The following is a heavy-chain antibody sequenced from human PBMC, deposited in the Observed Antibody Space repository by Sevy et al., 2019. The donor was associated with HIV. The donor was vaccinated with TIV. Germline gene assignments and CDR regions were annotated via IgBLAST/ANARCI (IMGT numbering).Heavy chain of an antibody. J-gene: IGHJ4*02. CDR2: INPKSGGT. CDR3: AREDGSTYYGLIDY. D-gene: IGHD3-22*01. Sequence: GSVKVSCKASGYTFTDNYIHWVRQAPGQGLEWMGRINPKSGGTKYAQKFQGRVTMTRDTSISTAYMEVSRLRFDDTAVFHCAREDGSTYYGLIDYWGQGSLVTVSS. V-gene: IGHV1-2*06. CDR1: GYTFTDNY.